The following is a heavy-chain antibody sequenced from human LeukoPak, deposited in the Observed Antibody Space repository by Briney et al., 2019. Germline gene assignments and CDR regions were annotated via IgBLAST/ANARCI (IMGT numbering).Heavy chain of an antibody. V-gene: IGHV3-74*01. J-gene: IGHJ4*02. CDR2: TNLHGTAV. CDR1: GLSFRNYW. Sequence: PGGSLRLSCAVSGLSFRNYWMHWVRQAPGKGLVWVARTNLHGTAVDYADSVKGRFTISRDNSKNMLFLEMNSLRAEDTAVYYCASAYTYVRLGDHWGQGTLVTVSP. CDR3: ASAYTYVRLGDH. D-gene: IGHD3-10*02.